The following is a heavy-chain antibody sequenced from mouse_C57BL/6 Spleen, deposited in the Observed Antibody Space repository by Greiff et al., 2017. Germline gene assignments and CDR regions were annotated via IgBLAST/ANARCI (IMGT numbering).Heavy chain of an antibody. CDR2: IWSDGST. V-gene: IGHV2-6*03. J-gene: IGHJ4*01. Sequence: VMLVESGPGLVAPSQSLSITCTVSGFSLTSYGVHWVRQPPGKGLEWLVVIWSDGSTTYNSALKSRLSISKDNSKSQVFLKMNSLQTDDTAMYYCARFYDYDGPYYYAMDYWGQGTSVTVSS. CDR1: GFSLTSYG. D-gene: IGHD2-4*01. CDR3: ARFYDYDGPYYYAMDY.